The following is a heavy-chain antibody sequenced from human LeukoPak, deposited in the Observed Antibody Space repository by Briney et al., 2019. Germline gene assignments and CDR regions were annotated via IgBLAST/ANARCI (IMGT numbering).Heavy chain of an antibody. CDR1: GFTFSSYG. J-gene: IGHJ4*02. CDR2: IWYDGSNK. V-gene: IGHV3-33*01. Sequence: PGGSLTLSCAASGFTFSSYGMHWVRQAPGKGLEWVAVIWYDGSNKYYADSGKGRFTISRDNSKNTLYLQMNSLRVEDTAAYYCARGTAYYDILTGYAYSDYWGQGTLVTVSS. CDR3: ARGTAYYDILTGYAYSDY. D-gene: IGHD3-9*01.